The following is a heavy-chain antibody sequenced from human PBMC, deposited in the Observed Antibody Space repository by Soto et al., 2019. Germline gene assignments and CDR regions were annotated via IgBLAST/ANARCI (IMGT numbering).Heavy chain of an antibody. CDR3: NGDYSSYYYYYGMDV. CDR1: GFTFSSYA. Sequence: GGSLRLSCAASGFTFSSYAMHWVRQAPGKGLEWVAVISYDGSNKYYADSVKGRFTISRDNSKNTLYLQMNSLRAEDTAVYYCNGDYSSYYYYYGMDVWGQGTTVTVSS. J-gene: IGHJ6*02. V-gene: IGHV3-30-3*01. CDR2: ISYDGSNK. D-gene: IGHD4-17*01.